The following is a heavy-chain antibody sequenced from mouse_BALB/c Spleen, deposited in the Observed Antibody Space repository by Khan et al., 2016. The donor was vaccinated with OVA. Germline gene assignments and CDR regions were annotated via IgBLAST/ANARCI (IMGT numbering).Heavy chain of an antibody. CDR3: ARLAYYYDSEGFAY. CDR1: GFTFSTYG. Sequence: EVKLVESGGDIVKPGGSLKLSCAASGFTFSTYGMSWVRQTPDERLEWVATVSTGGHYTYYTDTVKGRFTISRDNAKNTLYLQMSSLGSEDTAIFYCARLAYYYDSEGFAYWGQGTLVTVSA. CDR2: VSTGGHYT. V-gene: IGHV5-6*01. D-gene: IGHD1-1*01. J-gene: IGHJ3*01.